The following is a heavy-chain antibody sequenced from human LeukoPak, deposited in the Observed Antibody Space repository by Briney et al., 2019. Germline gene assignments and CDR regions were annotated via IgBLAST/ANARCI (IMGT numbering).Heavy chain of an antibody. CDR1: GYSISSGYY. D-gene: IGHD2-15*01. Sequence: SETLSLTCSVSGYSISSGYYWGWIRQPPGKGLEWIGNIYHSGSTYYNPSLKSRVTISVDTSKNQFSLKLTSVTAADTAVYYCARDGGSNWYSDYWGQGTLVTVSS. J-gene: IGHJ4*02. CDR3: ARDGGSNWYSDY. CDR2: IYHSGST. V-gene: IGHV4-38-2*02.